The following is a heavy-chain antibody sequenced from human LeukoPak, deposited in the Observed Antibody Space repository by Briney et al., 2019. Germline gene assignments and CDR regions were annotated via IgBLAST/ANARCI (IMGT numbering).Heavy chain of an antibody. V-gene: IGHV3-23*01. J-gene: IGHJ4*02. CDR1: GFTFSNYA. CDR2: MSGSSGST. D-gene: IGHD3-22*01. Sequence: PGGSPRLSCAASGFTFSNYAMSWVRQAPGKGLEWVSAMSGSSGSTWYADSVKGRFTISRDNSKNTLYLQMNSLGAEDTAVYYCAKDVERSGYYLFDYWGQGTLVTVSS. CDR3: AKDVERSGYYLFDY.